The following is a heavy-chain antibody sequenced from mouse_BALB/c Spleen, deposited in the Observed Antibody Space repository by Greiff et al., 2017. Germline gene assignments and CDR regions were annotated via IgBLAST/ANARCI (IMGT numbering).Heavy chain of an antibody. CDR2: IYPYNGGT. V-gene: IGHV1S29*02. CDR3: ARGATATSFAY. CDR1: GYTFTDYN. Sequence: EVQLQESGPELVKPGASVKISCKASGYTFTDYNMHWVKQSHGKSLEWIGYIYPYNGGTGYNQKFKSKATLTVDNSSSTAYMELRSLTSEDSAVYYCARGATATSFAYWGQGTLVTVSA. J-gene: IGHJ3*01. D-gene: IGHD1-2*01.